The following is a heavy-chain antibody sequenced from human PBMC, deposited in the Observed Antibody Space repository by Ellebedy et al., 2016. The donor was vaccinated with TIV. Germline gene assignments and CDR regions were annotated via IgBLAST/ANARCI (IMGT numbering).Heavy chain of an antibody. Sequence: GESLKISCAASGSTFTNYAMSWVRQAPGKGLEWVSAISTSGGSTYYADSVKGRFTVSRDNPKNTLYPQMNSLRAEDTAVYYCVRGAGSYHFDYWGQGTLVTV. V-gene: IGHV3-23*01. CDR1: GSTFTNYA. J-gene: IGHJ4*02. CDR3: VRGAGSYHFDY. CDR2: ISTSGGST. D-gene: IGHD1-26*01.